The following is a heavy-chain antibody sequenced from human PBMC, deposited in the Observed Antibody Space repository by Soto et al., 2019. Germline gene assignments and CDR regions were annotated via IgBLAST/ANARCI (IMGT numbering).Heavy chain of an antibody. Sequence: SGPTLVNPAETLTLTCSISGFSLSDIRLGVGWIRQPPGKALEWLAHIFANDETTYSTSLKTRLSISRDTSKSQVVLTMTNLDPEDTGTYYCARMRESGPYFALFDNWGQGALVTVSS. J-gene: IGHJ4*02. D-gene: IGHD1-26*01. V-gene: IGHV2-26*03. CDR1: GFSLSDIRLG. CDR2: IFANDET. CDR3: ARMRESGPYFALFDN.